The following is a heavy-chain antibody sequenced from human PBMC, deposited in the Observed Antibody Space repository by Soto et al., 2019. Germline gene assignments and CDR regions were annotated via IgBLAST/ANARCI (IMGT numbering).Heavy chain of an antibody. CDR3: AKLPTRSIGEGY. Sequence: TSETLSLTCSVSGGSISTSTYYWGWIRQPPGKGLEWVGTIHYSGSTYYNPSLKSRVTISVDTSKNQFSLKLYSVTAADTAVYYCAKLPTRSIGEGYWGQGTLVTVSS. V-gene: IGHV4-39*01. CDR1: GGSISTSTYY. CDR2: IHYSGST. D-gene: IGHD6-6*01. J-gene: IGHJ4*02.